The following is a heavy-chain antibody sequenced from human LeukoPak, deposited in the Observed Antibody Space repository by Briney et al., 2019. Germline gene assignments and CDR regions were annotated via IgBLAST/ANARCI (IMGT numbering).Heavy chain of an antibody. J-gene: IGHJ4*02. CDR2: ISSSGSTI. CDR3: ARETYYYGSGSWYYFDY. D-gene: IGHD3-10*01. Sequence: GGSLRLSCAASGFTFSSYEMNWVRQAPGKGLEWVSYISSSGSTIYYADSVKGRFSIPRDNAKNSLYLQMNRLRAEDTAVYYCARETYYYGSGSWYYFDYWGQGTLATVSS. V-gene: IGHV3-48*03. CDR1: GFTFSSYE.